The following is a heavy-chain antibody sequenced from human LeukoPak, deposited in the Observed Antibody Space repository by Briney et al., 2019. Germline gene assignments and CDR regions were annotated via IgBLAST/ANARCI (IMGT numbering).Heavy chain of an antibody. J-gene: IGHJ4*02. Sequence: QPGGSLRLSCAAPGFSFRNYWMGWVRQAPGKGLEWVANTKPDGSAEYYADSVRGRFTASRDNANNLLYLQMNRLRAEDTAVYYCARDGGLHTNFDYWGQGTLLTVSS. D-gene: IGHD2-15*01. CDR3: ARDGGLHTNFDY. V-gene: IGHV3-7*01. CDR2: TKPDGSAE. CDR1: GFSFRNYW.